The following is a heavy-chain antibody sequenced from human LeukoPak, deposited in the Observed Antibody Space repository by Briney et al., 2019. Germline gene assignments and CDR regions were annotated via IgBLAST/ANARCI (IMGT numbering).Heavy chain of an antibody. Sequence: NPSETLSLTCTVSGGSISSGDYYWSWIRQPPGKGLEWIGYIYYSGSTYYNPSLKSRVTISVDTSKNQFSLKLSSVTAADTAMYYCAREDYYYYMDVWGKGTTVTVSS. V-gene: IGHV4-30-4*08. J-gene: IGHJ6*03. CDR3: AREDYYYYMDV. CDR1: GGSISSGDYY. CDR2: IYYSGST.